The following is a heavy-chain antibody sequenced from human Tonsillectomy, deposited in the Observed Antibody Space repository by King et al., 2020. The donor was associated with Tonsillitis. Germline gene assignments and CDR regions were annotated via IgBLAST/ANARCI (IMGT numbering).Heavy chain of an antibody. CDR3: TTDLTYYYDSCGYNYGAFDI. D-gene: IGHD3-22*01. Sequence: VQLVESGGGLVKPGGSLRLSCAASGFTFINAWMSWVRQAPGKGLEWVGRIRSKTDGGTTDYAAPVKGRFTISRDDSKNTLYLQMNSLKTEDTAVYYCTTDLTYYYDSCGYNYGAFDIWGQGTLVTVSS. CDR2: IRSKTDGGTT. CDR1: GFTFINAW. V-gene: IGHV3-15*01. J-gene: IGHJ3*02.